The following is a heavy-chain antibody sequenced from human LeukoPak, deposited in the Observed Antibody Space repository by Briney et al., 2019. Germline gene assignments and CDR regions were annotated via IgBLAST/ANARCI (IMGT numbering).Heavy chain of an antibody. Sequence: PGGSLRLSCAASGFTFNSYVMSWVRQAPGKGLEWVSAIGGSSGRTYYADSVRGRFTISRDNSKNTVYLRLNSLRGEDTAVYYCAKDLVSGDWYWRGFDSWGQGTLVTVSS. CDR2: IGGSSGRT. V-gene: IGHV3-23*01. CDR1: GFTFNSYV. CDR3: AKDLVSGDWYWRGFDS. D-gene: IGHD6-19*01. J-gene: IGHJ4*02.